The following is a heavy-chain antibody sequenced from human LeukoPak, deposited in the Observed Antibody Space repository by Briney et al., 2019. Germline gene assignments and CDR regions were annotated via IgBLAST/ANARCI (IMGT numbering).Heavy chain of an antibody. CDR3: ARDEGIAVAGLGPRIDY. CDR1: GYTFTGYY. CDR2: IIPILGIA. V-gene: IGHV1-69*04. D-gene: IGHD6-19*01. J-gene: IGHJ4*02. Sequence: SVKVSCKASGYTFTGYYMHWVRQAPGQGLEWMGRIIPILGIANYAQKFQGRVTITADKSTSTAYMELSSLRSEDTAVYYCARDEGIAVAGLGPRIDYWGQGTLVTVSS.